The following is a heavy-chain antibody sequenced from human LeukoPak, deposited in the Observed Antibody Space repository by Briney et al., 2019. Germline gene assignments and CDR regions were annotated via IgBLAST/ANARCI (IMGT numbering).Heavy chain of an antibody. CDR1: GGSFSGYY. CDR3: ARGLDGMDV. V-gene: IGHV4-34*01. CDR2: INHSGST. Sequence: SETLSLTCAVYGGSFSGYYWSWIREPPGKGLEWIGEINHSGSTNYNPSLKSRVTISVDTSKNQFSLKLSSVTAADTAVYYCARGLDGMDVWGQGTTVTVSS. J-gene: IGHJ6*02.